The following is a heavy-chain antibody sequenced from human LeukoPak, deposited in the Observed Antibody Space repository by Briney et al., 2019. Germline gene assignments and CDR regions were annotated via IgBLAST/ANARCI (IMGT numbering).Heavy chain of an antibody. J-gene: IGHJ4*02. CDR1: GYTFTGYY. CDR2: INPNSGGT. CDR3: ARSLGYCTNGVCYVGYFDY. D-gene: IGHD2-8*01. V-gene: IGHV1-2*02. Sequence: GASVKVSCKASGYTFTGYYMHWVRQAPGQGLEWMGWINPNSGGTNYARKFQGRVTMTRDTSISTAYMELSRLRSDDTAVYYCARSLGYCTNGVCYVGYFDYWGQGTLVTVSS.